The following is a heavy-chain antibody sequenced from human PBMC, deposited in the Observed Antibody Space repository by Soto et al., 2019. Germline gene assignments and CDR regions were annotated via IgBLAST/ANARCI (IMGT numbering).Heavy chain of an antibody. CDR1: GFTFTNTW. V-gene: IGHV3-15*01. D-gene: IGHD4-17*01. Sequence: GGSLRLSCVASGFTFTNTWMSWVRQAPGKGLEWVGRIKSKTDDGTTNYAAPVKGRFTISRDDSKNTLYLEVNSLKTEDTAVYYCTTARGTYGAEYFQHWGPGTLVTVSS. CDR2: IKSKTDDGTT. J-gene: IGHJ1*01. CDR3: TTARGTYGAEYFQH.